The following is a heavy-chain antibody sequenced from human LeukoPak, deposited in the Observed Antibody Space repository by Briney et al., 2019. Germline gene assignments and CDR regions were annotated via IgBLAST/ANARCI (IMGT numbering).Heavy chain of an antibody. CDR3: AREEYGYSLGALDN. CDR1: GFTFSNYA. CDR2: ISYDGSVQ. V-gene: IGHV3-30*04. D-gene: IGHD3-22*01. Sequence: PGRSLRLSCAASGFTFSNYAMQWVRQAPGKGLEWVAVISYDGSVQYYANSVKGRFTISRDSSKNTLYLQLNGLGTEDTALYYCAREEYGYSLGALDNWGQGTLVTVSS. J-gene: IGHJ4*02.